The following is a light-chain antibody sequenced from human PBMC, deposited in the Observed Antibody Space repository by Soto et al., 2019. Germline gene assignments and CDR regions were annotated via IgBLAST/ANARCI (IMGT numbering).Light chain of an antibody. V-gene: IGKV3-15*01. J-gene: IGKJ4*01. Sequence: EIVMTQSPATLSVSPGERATLSCRASQTINTYLAWYQQKPGQAPSLLIFGASTRAIGIPARFSGSGSGTEFTLTISSLQSEDFAVYYCQHYNEWPLTFGGGTKVDIK. CDR2: GAS. CDR3: QHYNEWPLT. CDR1: QTINTY.